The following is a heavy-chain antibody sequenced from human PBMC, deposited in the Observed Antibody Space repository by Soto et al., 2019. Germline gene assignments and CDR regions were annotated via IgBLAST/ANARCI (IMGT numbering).Heavy chain of an antibody. CDR2: MNPNSGDT. Sequence: QVQLVQSGAEVKKPGASVKVSCKASGSTFTSYDINWVRQATGQGLEYLGWMNPNSGDTAYVQKFQGRLKMTWDTSITTAYMELSGVRSEDTALYFCARGVKYGAYSRWFDPWGQGTLVTVS. CDR3: ARGVKYGAYSRWFDP. D-gene: IGHD4-17*01. CDR1: GSTFTSYD. V-gene: IGHV1-8*01. J-gene: IGHJ5*02.